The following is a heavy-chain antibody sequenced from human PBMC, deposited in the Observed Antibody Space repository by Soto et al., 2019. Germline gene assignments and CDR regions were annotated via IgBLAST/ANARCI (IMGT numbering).Heavy chain of an antibody. CDR2: IYYSGST. J-gene: IGHJ4*02. CDR3: ARGFYDSTGYYDS. Sequence: SETLPLTCTVSGGSISSYYWSWIRQPPGRGLEWIGYIYYSGSTYYNPSLRSRVTISLDTSKNQFSLKLSSVTAADTAVSYCARGFYDSTGYYDSWVQGTLVTVS. V-gene: IGHV4-59*01. CDR1: GGSISSYY. D-gene: IGHD3-22*01.